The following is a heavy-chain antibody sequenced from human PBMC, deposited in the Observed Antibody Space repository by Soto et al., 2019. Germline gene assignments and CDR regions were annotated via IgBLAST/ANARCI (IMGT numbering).Heavy chain of an antibody. Sequence: AQLVQSGGELKKPGASVTVSCKASGYTFSDYGISWLRQAPGQGLEWVGWISPNNVKTNYAQSVQGRATMTRDSSASTSYKELRSRNSDNPAFSGCSLSRNCWMEVRKWFDRWGQGNLVTVPS. CDR2: ISPNNVKT. D-gene: IGHD1-1*01. CDR3: SLSRNCWMEVRKWFDR. J-gene: IGHJ5*02. V-gene: IGHV1-18*04. CDR1: GYTFSDYG.